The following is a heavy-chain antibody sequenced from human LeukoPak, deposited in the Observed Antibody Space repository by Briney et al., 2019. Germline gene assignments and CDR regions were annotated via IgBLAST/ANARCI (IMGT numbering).Heavy chain of an antibody. CDR3: ASPEHCSSTSCPFDY. V-gene: IGHV3-66*01. D-gene: IGHD2-2*01. Sequence: PGGSLRLSCAASGFTVSSNYMSWVRQAPGKGLEWVSVIYSGGSTYYADSVKGRFTISRDNSKNTLYLQMNSLRAEDTAVYYCASPEHCSSTSCPFDYWGQGTLVTVSS. J-gene: IGHJ4*02. CDR2: IYSGGST. CDR1: GFTVSSNY.